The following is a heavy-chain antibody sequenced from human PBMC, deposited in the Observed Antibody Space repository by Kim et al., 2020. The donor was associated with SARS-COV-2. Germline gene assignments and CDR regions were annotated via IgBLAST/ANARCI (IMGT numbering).Heavy chain of an antibody. CDR1: GGSISSSSYY. CDR2: IYYSGST. J-gene: IGHJ4*02. D-gene: IGHD2-2*01. Sequence: SETLSLTCTVSGGSISSSSYYWGWIRQPPGKGLEWIGSIYYSGSTYCNPSLKSRVTISVDTSKNQFSLKLSSVTAADTAVYYCARRFHYCSSTSCYFGVIEYWGQGTLVTVSS. V-gene: IGHV4-39*01. CDR3: ARRFHYCSSTSCYFGVIEY.